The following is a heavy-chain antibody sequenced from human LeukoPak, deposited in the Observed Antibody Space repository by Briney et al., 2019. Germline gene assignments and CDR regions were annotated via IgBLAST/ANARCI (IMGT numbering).Heavy chain of an antibody. CDR2: ISGNGGST. CDR3: AKALSNLIVVVTATGHFDY. J-gene: IGHJ4*02. CDR1: GFTFSSYA. D-gene: IGHD2-21*02. Sequence: PGGSLRLSCAASGFTFSSYAMSWVRQAPGKGLEWVSAISGNGGSTYYADSVKGRFTIPRDNSKNTLYLQMNSLRAEDTAVYYCAKALSNLIVVVTATGHFDYWGQGTLVTVSS. V-gene: IGHV3-23*01.